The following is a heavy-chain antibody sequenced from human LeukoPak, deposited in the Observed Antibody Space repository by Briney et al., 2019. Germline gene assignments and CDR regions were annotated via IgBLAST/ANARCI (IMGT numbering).Heavy chain of an antibody. V-gene: IGHV3-7*01. CDR2: IKPYGIDK. J-gene: IGHJ3*02. Sequence: GGSLRLSCVGSGFTFRSHWVNWVRQSPGKGLEWVANIKPYGIDKYYVDSARGRFTVSRDNAKNSAFLQMTSLRAEDTAIYYCATISAQTFDIWGQGILVSVSS. CDR3: ATISAQTFDI. CDR1: GFTFRSHW. D-gene: IGHD5-24*01.